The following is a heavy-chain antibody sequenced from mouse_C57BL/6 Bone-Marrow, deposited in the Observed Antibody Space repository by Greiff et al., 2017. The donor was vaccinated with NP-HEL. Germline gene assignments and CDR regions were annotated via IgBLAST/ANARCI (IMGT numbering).Heavy chain of an antibody. V-gene: IGHV1-87*01. CDR1: YTFSRRVH. CDR3: SEDSAVYYCAWGAKDYDGGFDY. D-gene: IGHD2-4*01. J-gene: IGHJ2*01. CDR2: GQGLEWIG. Sequence: VHLPQSGPELARPWAAGGMSWAAFYTFSRRVHFAIRDTNYWMQWVKQRPGQGLEWIGAIYPGNGDTSYNQKFKGKATLTADKSSSTAYMQLSSLTSEDSAVYYCAWGAKDYDGGFDYWGQGTTLTVSS.